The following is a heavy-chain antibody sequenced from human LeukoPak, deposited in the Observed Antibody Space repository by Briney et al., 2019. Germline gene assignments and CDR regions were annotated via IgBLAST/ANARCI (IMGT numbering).Heavy chain of an antibody. CDR3: AKDYGITGTGGAWLDP. J-gene: IGHJ5*02. CDR2: IRYDGSKK. CDR1: GFTFSSYG. Sequence: PGGSLRLSCVVSGFTFSSYGLHWVRQTPGKGLEWVAFIRYDGSKKYYADSVTGRFTISRDNSKNTLFLQMNSLRAEDMAVYYCAKDYGITGTGGAWLDPWGQGTLVTVSS. D-gene: IGHD1-20*01. V-gene: IGHV3-30*02.